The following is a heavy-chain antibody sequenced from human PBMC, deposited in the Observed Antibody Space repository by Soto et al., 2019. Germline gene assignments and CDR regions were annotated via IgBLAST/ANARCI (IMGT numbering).Heavy chain of an antibody. CDR1: GFTFSSYG. Sequence: QVQLVESGGGVVQPGRSLRLSCAASGFTFSSYGMQWVRQAPGKGLEWVAVIWHDGSNQYYADSVKGRFTISRDNSNNTLYLQLTSLRAEDTAVYYCARERGQIDYWGQGTLVTVSS. V-gene: IGHV3-33*01. CDR2: IWHDGSNQ. CDR3: ARERGQIDY. J-gene: IGHJ4*02.